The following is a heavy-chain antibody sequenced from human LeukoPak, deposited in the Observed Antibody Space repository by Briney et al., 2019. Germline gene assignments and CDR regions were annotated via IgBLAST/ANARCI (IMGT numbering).Heavy chain of an antibody. V-gene: IGHV3-30*04. CDR3: ARHDWFDP. CDR2: MSYDGSNK. Sequence: GSLRLFCAASGFTFSSYAMHWVRQAPGKGLEWVAVMSYDGSNKYYEDSVKGRFTISRDNTKNMLYLQMNSLRAEDTAVYYCARHDWFDPWGQGTLVTVSS. J-gene: IGHJ5*02. CDR1: GFTFSSYA.